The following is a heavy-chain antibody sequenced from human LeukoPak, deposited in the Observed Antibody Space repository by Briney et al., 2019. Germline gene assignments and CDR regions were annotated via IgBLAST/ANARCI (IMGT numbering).Heavy chain of an antibody. CDR2: IYYSGNI. V-gene: IGHV4-39*02. CDR1: GGSISSSSHY. Sequence: SETLSLTCTVSGGSISSSSHYWGWIRQPPGKGLEWIGNIYYSGNIYYNPSLKSRVTTSVDTSKNQFSLKLSSVTAADTAVYYCARDLAGSGSYAYFDYWGQGTLVTVSS. D-gene: IGHD3-10*01. J-gene: IGHJ4*02. CDR3: ARDLAGSGSYAYFDY.